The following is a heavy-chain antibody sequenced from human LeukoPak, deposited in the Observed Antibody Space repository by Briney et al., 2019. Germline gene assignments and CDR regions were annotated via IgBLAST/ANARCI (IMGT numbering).Heavy chain of an antibody. CDR1: GAPISSYY. CDR2: IYYSGNT. CDR3: ARDRGPDCSGGSCWDY. D-gene: IGHD2-15*01. V-gene: IGHV4-59*01. J-gene: IGHJ4*02. Sequence: SETLSLTCTVSGAPISSYYWSWIRQPPGKGLEWIGYIYYSGNTNYNPSLKSRVTISVDPSKNQFSLKLSSVTAADTAVYYCARDRGPDCSGGSCWDYWGQGTLVTVSS.